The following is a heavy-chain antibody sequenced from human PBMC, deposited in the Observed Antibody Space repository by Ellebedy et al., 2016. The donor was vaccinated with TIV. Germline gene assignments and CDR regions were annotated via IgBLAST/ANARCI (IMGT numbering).Heavy chain of an antibody. CDR3: ARVTDTAMATLDY. D-gene: IGHD5-18*01. CDR2: IIPIFGTA. Sequence: ASVKVSCKASGGTFSPYGISWVRQAPGQGLEWMGGIIPIFGTANYAQKFQGRVTITADESTSTAYMELSSLRSEDTAVYYCARVTDTAMATLDYWGQGTLVTVSS. J-gene: IGHJ4*02. V-gene: IGHV1-69*13. CDR1: GGTFSPYG.